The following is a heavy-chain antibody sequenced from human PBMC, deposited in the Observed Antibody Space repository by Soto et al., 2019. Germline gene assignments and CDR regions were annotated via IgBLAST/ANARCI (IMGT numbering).Heavy chain of an antibody. CDR3: ARTSEPAIFGVNYYYMDF. Sequence: SETLSLTCTVSGGSISSYYWSWIRQPPGKGLEWIGYIYYSGSTNYNPSLKSRVTISVDTSKNQFSLKLSSVTAADTAVYYCARTSEPAIFGVNYYYMDFWGKGTTVTVSS. D-gene: IGHD3-3*01. J-gene: IGHJ6*03. CDR2: IYYSGST. V-gene: IGHV4-59*08. CDR1: GGSISSYY.